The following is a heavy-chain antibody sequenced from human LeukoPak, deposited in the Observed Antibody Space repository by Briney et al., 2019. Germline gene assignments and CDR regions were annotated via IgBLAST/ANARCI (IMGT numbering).Heavy chain of an antibody. V-gene: IGHV1-8*03. J-gene: IGHJ4*02. D-gene: IGHD3-3*01. Sequence: ASAKVSCKASGYTFTSYDINWVRQATGQGLEWMGWMNPNSGNTGYAQKFQGRVTITRNTSISTTYMELSSLRSEYTAVYYCARGLVWSGLLLVLWGQGTLVTVSS. CDR1: GYTFTSYD. CDR2: MNPNSGNT. CDR3: ARGLVWSGLLLVL.